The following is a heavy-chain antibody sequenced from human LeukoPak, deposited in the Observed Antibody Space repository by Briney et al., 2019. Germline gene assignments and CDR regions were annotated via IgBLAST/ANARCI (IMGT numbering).Heavy chain of an antibody. V-gene: IGHV3-21*04. CDR1: GFTFSNYD. CDR2: ISITSNYI. J-gene: IGHJ4*02. Sequence: GGSLRLSCTASGFTFSNYDMNWVRQTPGKGLEWVSSISITSNYIYYADSLKGRFTISRDNAKNSLYLQMNSLRAEDTAVYYCAKDVPKLPGIDWGQGTLVTVSS. CDR3: AKDVPKLPGID. D-gene: IGHD1-26*01.